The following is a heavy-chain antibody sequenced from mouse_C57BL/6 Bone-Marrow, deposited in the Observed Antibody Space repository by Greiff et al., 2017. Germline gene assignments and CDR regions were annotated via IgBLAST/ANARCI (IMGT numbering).Heavy chain of an antibody. D-gene: IGHD4-1*02. CDR1: GFTFSDYG. J-gene: IGHJ2*01. CDR3: ARQPNQLGVDY. V-gene: IGHV5-17*01. CDR2: ISSGSSTI. Sequence: EVKLMESGGGLVKPGGSLKLSCAASGFTFSDYGMHWVRQAPEKGLEWVAYISSGSSTIYYADTVKGRFTISRDNAKNTLFLQMTSLRSEDTAMYYCARQPNQLGVDYWGQGTTLTVSS.